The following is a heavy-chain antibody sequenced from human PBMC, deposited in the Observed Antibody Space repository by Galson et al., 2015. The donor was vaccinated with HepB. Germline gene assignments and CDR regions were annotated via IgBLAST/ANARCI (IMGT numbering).Heavy chain of an antibody. Sequence: SVKVSCKASGYTFISYGISWVRQAPGQGLEWMGWISAYTGNTNYAQKLQGRVTMTTDTSTSTAYMELRSLRSDDTAVYYCARGLKSKGHAFDIWGQGTMVTVSS. CDR2: ISAYTGNT. V-gene: IGHV1-18*01. D-gene: IGHD2-8*01. J-gene: IGHJ3*02. CDR1: GYTFISYG. CDR3: ARGLKSKGHAFDI.